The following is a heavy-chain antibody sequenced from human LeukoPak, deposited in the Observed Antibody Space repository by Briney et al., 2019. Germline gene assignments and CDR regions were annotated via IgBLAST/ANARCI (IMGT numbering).Heavy chain of an antibody. D-gene: IGHD3-3*01. CDR1: GGTFISYA. CDR3: ARDRRELEISIFGVETDY. CDR2: INPRGGYT. J-gene: IGHJ4*02. V-gene: IGHV1-46*01. Sequence: ASVKVSCKASGGTFISYAISWVRQAPGQGLEWMGVINPRGGYTNYAQQFQGRVTMTRDTSTRTVYMDLSSLTSEDTAVYYCARDRRELEISIFGVETDYWGQGTLVTVSS.